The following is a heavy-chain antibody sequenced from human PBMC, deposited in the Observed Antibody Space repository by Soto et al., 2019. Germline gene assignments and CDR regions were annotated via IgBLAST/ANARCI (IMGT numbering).Heavy chain of an antibody. CDR3: ARLRIGLHAPYNWFDP. J-gene: IGHJ5*02. CDR1: GGSISSSSYY. Sequence: QLQLQESGPGLVKPSETLSLTCTVSGGSISSSSYYWGWIRQPPGKGLEWIGSIYYSGSTYYNPSLKSRVTISVDTSKNQFSLKLSSVTAADTAVYYCARLRIGLHAPYNWFDPWGQGTLVTVSS. V-gene: IGHV4-39*01. D-gene: IGHD4-4*01. CDR2: IYYSGST.